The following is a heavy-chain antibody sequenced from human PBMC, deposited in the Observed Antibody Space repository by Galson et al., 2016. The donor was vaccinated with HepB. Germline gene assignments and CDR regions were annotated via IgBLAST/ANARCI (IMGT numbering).Heavy chain of an antibody. D-gene: IGHD3-16*01. CDR1: GFTVSSNY. CDR3: AKNKATARVWGHYYYYMDV. V-gene: IGHV3-53*01. J-gene: IGHJ6*03. Sequence: SLRLSCAVSGFTVSSNYLSWVRQAPGKGLEWVSIVYSDGSTYYSDSVRGRFTISRDNSNNIVYLQMNSLRAEDTAAYFCAKNKATARVWGHYYYYMDVWGKGTTVTVSS. CDR2: VYSDGST.